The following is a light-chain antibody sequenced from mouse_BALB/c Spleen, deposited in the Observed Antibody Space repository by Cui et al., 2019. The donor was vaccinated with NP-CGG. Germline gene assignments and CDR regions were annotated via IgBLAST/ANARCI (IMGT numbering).Light chain of an antibody. J-gene: IGLJ1*01. CDR2: GTS. V-gene: IGLV1*01. Sequence: QAVVTQESALTTSPGETVTLTCRSSTGAVTTSNYVNWVQEIPDHLFPGLIGGTSNRAPGVPARFSGSLIGDKAALTITGAQTEDEAIYFCALWYSNHWVFGGGTKLTVL. CDR1: TGAVTTSNY. CDR3: ALWYSNHWV.